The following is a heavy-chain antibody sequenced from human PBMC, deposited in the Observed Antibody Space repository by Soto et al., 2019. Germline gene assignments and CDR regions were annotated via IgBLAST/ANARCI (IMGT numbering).Heavy chain of an antibody. CDR2: ISGSGGST. V-gene: IGHV3-23*01. CDR1: GFTFSSYA. CDR3: AKAPTGSYYRGSLVY. J-gene: IGHJ4*02. D-gene: IGHD1-26*01. Sequence: PGGSLRLSCAASGFTFSSYAMSWVRQAPGKGLEWVSAISGSGGSTYYADSVKGRFTISRDNSKNTLYLQMNSLRAEDTAVYYCAKAPTGSYYRGSLVYWGQGTLVTVSS.